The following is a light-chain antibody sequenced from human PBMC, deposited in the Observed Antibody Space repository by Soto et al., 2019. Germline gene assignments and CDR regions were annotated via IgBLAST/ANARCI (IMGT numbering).Light chain of an antibody. V-gene: IGLV2-11*01. CDR1: SSDVGGYKY. CDR2: DVS. CDR3: CSYAGSFTWG. J-gene: IGLJ3*02. Sequence: QSALTQPRSVSESPGQSVTISCSGTSSDVGGYKYVSWYQQHPGKAPKLMIYDVSKRPSGVPDRFSGSKSGSTASLTISGLQAEDEADYYCCSYAGSFTWGFGGGTKLTVL.